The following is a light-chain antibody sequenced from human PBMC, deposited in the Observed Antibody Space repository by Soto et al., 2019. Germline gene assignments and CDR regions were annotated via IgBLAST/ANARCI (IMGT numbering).Light chain of an antibody. CDR3: SSYAGSYPYV. J-gene: IGLJ1*01. Sequence: QSALTQPRSVSGSPGQSVAISCTGTSSDVGGYNHVAWYQQHPGKAPKLMIFDVNKRPSWVPDRFSGSKSGNTASLTISGLQAEDEADYYCSSYAGSYPYVFATGTKLTVL. CDR1: SSDVGGYNH. V-gene: IGLV2-11*01. CDR2: DVN.